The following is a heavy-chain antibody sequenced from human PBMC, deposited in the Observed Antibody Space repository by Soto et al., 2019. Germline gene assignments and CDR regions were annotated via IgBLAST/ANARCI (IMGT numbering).Heavy chain of an antibody. J-gene: IGHJ4*02. D-gene: IGHD2-15*01. CDR1: GFTFTTYW. CDR2: INEDGSEK. V-gene: IGHV3-7*04. Sequence: EVQLMESGGGLVQPGGSLRLSCAASGFTFTTYWMSWVRQAPGKGLEWVANINEDGSEKYYVDSVKGRFTISRDNAKNSLYLQMNSLRAEDTAMYYCTRGGNVDFDYWGQGTLVTVSS. CDR3: TRGGNVDFDY.